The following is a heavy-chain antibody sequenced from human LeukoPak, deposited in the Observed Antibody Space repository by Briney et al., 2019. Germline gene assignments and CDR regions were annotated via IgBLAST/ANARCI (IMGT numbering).Heavy chain of an antibody. D-gene: IGHD4-17*01. CDR3: ARDGVTTGFDS. J-gene: IGHJ4*02. Sequence: PSETLSLTCAVYGGSFSGYYWSWIRQPPGKGLEWIGEINHSGSTNYNPSLKSRVTISVDTSKNQFSLKLSSVTAADTAVYYCARDGVTTGFDSWGQGTLVTVSS. CDR1: GGSFSGYY. V-gene: IGHV4-34*01. CDR2: INHSGST.